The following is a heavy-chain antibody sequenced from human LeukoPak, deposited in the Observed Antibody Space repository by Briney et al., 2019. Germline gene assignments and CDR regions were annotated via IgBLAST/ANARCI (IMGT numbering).Heavy chain of an antibody. V-gene: IGHV4-59*08. Sequence: SETLSLTCTVSGGSISSYYWSWIRQPPGKGLEWIGYIYYSGSTNYNPSLKSRVTISVDTSKNQFSLKLTSVTAADTAVYYCASRITVFRGPSNWFDPWGQGTLVTVSS. D-gene: IGHD3-10*01. CDR3: ASRITVFRGPSNWFDP. CDR2: IYYSGST. J-gene: IGHJ5*02. CDR1: GGSISSYY.